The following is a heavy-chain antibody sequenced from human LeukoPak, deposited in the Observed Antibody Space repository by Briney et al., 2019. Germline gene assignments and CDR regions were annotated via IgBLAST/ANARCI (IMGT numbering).Heavy chain of an antibody. CDR2: INHSGST. CDR3: ARGALKVVAATAYAFDI. J-gene: IGHJ3*02. CDR1: GGSFSGYY. D-gene: IGHD2-15*01. V-gene: IGHV4-34*01. Sequence: SETLSLTCAVYGGSFSGYYWSWIRQPPGKGLEWIGEINHSGSTNYNPSLKSRVTISVDTSKNQFSLKLSSVTAADTAEYYCARGALKVVAATAYAFDIWGQGTMVTVSS.